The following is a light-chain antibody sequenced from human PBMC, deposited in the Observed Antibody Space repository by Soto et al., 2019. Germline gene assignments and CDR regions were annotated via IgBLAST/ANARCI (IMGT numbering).Light chain of an antibody. CDR1: SGHSSYA. CDR3: QTYEV. V-gene: IGLV4-69*01. Sequence: QPVLTQSPSASASLGASVNLTCTLSSGHSSYAIAWHQQQPEKGPRYLMKLNSDGSHSKGDGIPDRFSGSSSGAERYLTISSLQSEDEADYYCQTYEVFGGGTKLTVL. CDR2: LNSDGSH. J-gene: IGLJ2*01.